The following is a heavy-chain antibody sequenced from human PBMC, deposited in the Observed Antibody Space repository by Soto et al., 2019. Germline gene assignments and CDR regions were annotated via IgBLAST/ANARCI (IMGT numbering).Heavy chain of an antibody. CDR1: GGSISSGGYY. D-gene: IGHD3-22*01. J-gene: IGHJ4*01. CDR3: ARSYDSSGYYAPSDY. V-gene: IGHV4-31*03. CDR2: IYYSGST. Sequence: SETLSLTCTVSGGSISSGGYYWSWIRQHPGKGLEWIGYIYYSGSTYYNPSLKSRVTISVDTSKNQFSLKLSSVTAADTAVYYCARSYDSSGYYAPSDYWGQGTLVTVSS.